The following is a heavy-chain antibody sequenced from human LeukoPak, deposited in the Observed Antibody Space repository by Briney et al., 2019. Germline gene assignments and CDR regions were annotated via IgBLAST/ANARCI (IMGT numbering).Heavy chain of an antibody. D-gene: IGHD1-26*01. CDR3: SRYSGSYYGTYYFDY. V-gene: IGHV3-49*04. J-gene: IGHJ4*02. CDR2: IRSKAYGGTT. CDR1: GFRFGDHA. Sequence: GGSLRLSCTGSGFRFGDHAMSWVRQAPGKGLEWVGFIRSKAYGGTTEYAASVKGRFSISRDDSESIAYLQVNSLKTEDTAVYYCSRYSGSYYGTYYFDYWGQGTLVTVSP.